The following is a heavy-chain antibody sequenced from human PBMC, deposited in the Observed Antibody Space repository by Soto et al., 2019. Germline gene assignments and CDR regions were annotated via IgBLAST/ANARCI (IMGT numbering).Heavy chain of an antibody. Sequence: GESLKISCKGSGYNFISYWISWVRQMPGKGLEWMGRIDPSDSYTNYSPSFQGQVTISADKSISTAYLQWSSLTASYTAMYYCARRVIAAAGYYGMDVWGQGTTVTVSS. V-gene: IGHV5-10-1*01. CDR1: GYNFISYW. CDR2: IDPSDSYT. D-gene: IGHD6-13*01. CDR3: ARRVIAAAGYYGMDV. J-gene: IGHJ6*02.